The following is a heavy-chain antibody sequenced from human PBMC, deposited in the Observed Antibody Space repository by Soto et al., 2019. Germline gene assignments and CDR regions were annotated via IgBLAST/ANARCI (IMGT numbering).Heavy chain of an antibody. Sequence: QVQLQESGPGLVEPSQTLSLTCTVSGGSISSGAYYCSWVRQHPGKGLECIGYIYYSGSTYYNPSLKSRVIISVDMSKNQFSLKLSSVTAADTAVYYCERGHNDHDNSGAFDIWGQGTMVTVSS. V-gene: IGHV4-31*03. CDR3: ERGHNDHDNSGAFDI. CDR1: GGSISSGAYY. D-gene: IGHD5-12*01. J-gene: IGHJ3*02. CDR2: IYYSGST.